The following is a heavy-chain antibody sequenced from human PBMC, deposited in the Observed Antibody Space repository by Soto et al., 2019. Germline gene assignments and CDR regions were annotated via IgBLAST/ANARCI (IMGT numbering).Heavy chain of an antibody. D-gene: IGHD6-19*01. J-gene: IGHJ6*02. CDR2: WNPNSGNT. CDR3: ARVNEQWLIQDYYYYGMDV. V-gene: IGHV1-8*01. Sequence: QVQLVQSGAEVKKPGASVKVTCKASGYTFTSYDSNWVLQATGKVLESMGWWNPNSGNTGYAEKFQGRVTMTRNSSITTDYMELRSLRSEDTAVYYCARVNEQWLIQDYYYYGMDVWGQGTTVTVSS. CDR1: GYTFTSYD.